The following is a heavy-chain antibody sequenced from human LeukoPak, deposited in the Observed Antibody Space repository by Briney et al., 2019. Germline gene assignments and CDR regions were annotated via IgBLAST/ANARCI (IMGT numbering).Heavy chain of an antibody. J-gene: IGHJ4*02. Sequence: GGSLRLSCAASGFSFSSYGMYWVRQAPGKGLEWVAFIRYDGSNKYYADSVKGRFTISRDNSKNTLYLQMNSLRAEDTAVYYCAKGGSSGWYDYWGQGTLVTVSS. CDR3: AKGGSSGWYDY. V-gene: IGHV3-30*02. CDR2: IRYDGSNK. D-gene: IGHD6-19*01. CDR1: GFSFSSYG.